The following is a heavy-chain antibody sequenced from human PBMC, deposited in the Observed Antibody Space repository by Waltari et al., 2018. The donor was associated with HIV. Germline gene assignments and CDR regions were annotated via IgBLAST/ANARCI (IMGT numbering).Heavy chain of an antibody. V-gene: IGHV3-33*01. J-gene: IGHJ4*02. CDR2: FWSDGVEI. CDR1: GFPFTHFA. D-gene: IGHD6-6*01. CDR3: ARGYSSSRWIPLYH. Sequence: HVQLVESGGGVVQPGTSLPLSCAVSGFPFTHFALHWVRQSPGKGLEWLAVFWSDGVEISYADSVKGRFTISKDSSQKTLYLHLTSLRAEDTALYYCARGYSSSRWIPLYHWGRGTLVTVSS.